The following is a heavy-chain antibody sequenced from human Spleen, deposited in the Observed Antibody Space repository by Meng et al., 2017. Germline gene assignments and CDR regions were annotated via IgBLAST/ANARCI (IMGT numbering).Heavy chain of an antibody. CDR3: VRGGEWYGELSPAF. Sequence: ASVKVSCKASGYFFTGYFMHWVRQAPGQGLEWMGWLNPNAGGKEYAPKFQGRVTMTRDTSITTVYMELTGLRSDDTAVYYCVRGGEWYGELSPAFWGQGTLVTVLL. CDR2: LNPNAGGK. V-gene: IGHV1-2*02. D-gene: IGHD3-10*01. CDR1: GYFFTGYF. J-gene: IGHJ4*02.